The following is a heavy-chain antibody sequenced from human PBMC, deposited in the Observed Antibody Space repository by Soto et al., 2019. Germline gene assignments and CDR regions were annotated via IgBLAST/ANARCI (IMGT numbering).Heavy chain of an antibody. CDR3: ARDNSWNGYGMDV. D-gene: IGHD1-1*01. Sequence: PGGSLRLSCAASGFTFSSYDMHWVRQATGKGLEWVSAIGTAGDTYYPGSVKGRFTISRENAKNSLYLQMNSLRAGDTAVYYCARDNSWNGYGMDVWGQGTTVTVSS. V-gene: IGHV3-13*01. CDR1: GFTFSSYD. J-gene: IGHJ6*02. CDR2: IGTAGDT.